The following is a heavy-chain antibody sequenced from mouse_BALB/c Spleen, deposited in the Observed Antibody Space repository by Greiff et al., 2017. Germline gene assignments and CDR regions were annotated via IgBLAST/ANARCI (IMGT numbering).Heavy chain of an antibody. V-gene: IGHV3-8*02. D-gene: IGHD2-4*01. CDR3: ARYGITTGWFAY. J-gene: IGHJ3*01. CDR2: ISYSGST. CDR1: GDSITSGY. Sequence: DVKLQESGPSLVKPSQTLSLTCSVTGDSITSGYWNWIRKFPGNKLEYMGYISYSGSTYYNPSLKSRISITRDTSKNQYYLQLNSVTTEDTATYYCARYGITTGWFAYWGQGTLVTVSA.